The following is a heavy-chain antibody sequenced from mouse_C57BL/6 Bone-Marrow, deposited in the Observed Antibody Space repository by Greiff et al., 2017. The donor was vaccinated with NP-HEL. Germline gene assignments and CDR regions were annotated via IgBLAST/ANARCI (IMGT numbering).Heavy chain of an antibody. J-gene: IGHJ3*01. Sequence: VKVVESGAELVKPGASVKMSCKASGYTFTTYPIEWMKQNHGKSLEWIGNFHPYNDDTKYNEKFKGKATLTVEKSSSTVYLELSRLTSDNSAVYYCARRGYYGSSSWFAYWGQGTLVTVSA. CDR1: GYTFTTYP. CDR3: ARRGYYGSSSWFAY. V-gene: IGHV1-47*01. CDR2: FHPYNDDT. D-gene: IGHD1-1*01.